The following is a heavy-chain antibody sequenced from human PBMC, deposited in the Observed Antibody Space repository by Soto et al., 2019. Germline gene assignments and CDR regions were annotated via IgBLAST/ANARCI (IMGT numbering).Heavy chain of an antibody. CDR2: ISSSSSTI. J-gene: IGHJ4*02. CDR1: GFTFSSYS. Sequence: GGSLRLSCAASGFTFSSYSMNWVRQAPGKGLEWVSYISSSSSTIYYADSVKGRFTISRDNAKNSLYLQMNSLRDEDTAVYYCASSYCGGDCYYSRTYFDYWGQGTLVTVSS. D-gene: IGHD2-21*02. CDR3: ASSYCGGDCYYSRTYFDY. V-gene: IGHV3-48*02.